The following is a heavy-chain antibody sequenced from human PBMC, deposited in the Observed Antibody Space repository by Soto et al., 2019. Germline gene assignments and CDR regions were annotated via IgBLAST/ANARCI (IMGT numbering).Heavy chain of an antibody. J-gene: IGHJ6*02. CDR1: GGTFSSYA. CDR2: IIPIFGTA. CDR3: ARAGGSGNYRYYAMDV. Sequence: QVQLVQSGAEVKKPGSSVKVSCKASGGTFSSYAISWVRQAPGQGLEWMGGIIPIFGTANYAQKFQGRVTMTADESTRTAYRELGSLRSEDTAVYYCARAGGSGNYRYYAMDVWGHGTTVTVSS. V-gene: IGHV1-69*12. D-gene: IGHD3-10*01.